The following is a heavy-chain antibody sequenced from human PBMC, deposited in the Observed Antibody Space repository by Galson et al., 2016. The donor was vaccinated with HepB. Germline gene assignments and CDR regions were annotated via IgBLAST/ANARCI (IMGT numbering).Heavy chain of an antibody. V-gene: IGHV3-23*01. CDR3: AKGRSYSNGFYYFDN. Sequence: SLRLSCAASGFTLNTYAMSWVRQTPGKGLEWVATVSGTGNNAWYADSVKGRFTISRDNSKNTLSLQMNSLRAEDTAVYYCAKGRSYSNGFYYFDNWGRGTLVTVSP. CDR1: GFTLNTYA. D-gene: IGHD6-19*01. J-gene: IGHJ4*02. CDR2: VSGTGNNA.